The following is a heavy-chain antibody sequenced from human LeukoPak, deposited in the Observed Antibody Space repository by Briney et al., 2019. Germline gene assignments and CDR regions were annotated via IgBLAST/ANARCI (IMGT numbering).Heavy chain of an antibody. V-gene: IGHV1-69*01. CDR1: VGTSSSYA. D-gene: IGHD3-10*01. Sequence: GSSVKVSCKASVGTSSSYAISWVRQAPGQGLEWMGGIIPIFGTANYAQKFQGRVTITADESTSTAYMELSSLRSEDTAVYYCARDYYGSGSYYKPFDYWGQGTLVTVSS. CDR3: ARDYYGSGSYYKPFDY. CDR2: IIPIFGTA. J-gene: IGHJ4*02.